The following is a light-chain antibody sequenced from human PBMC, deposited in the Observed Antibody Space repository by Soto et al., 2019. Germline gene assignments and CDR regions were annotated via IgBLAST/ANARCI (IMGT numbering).Light chain of an antibody. J-gene: IGKJ1*01. V-gene: IGKV3-11*01. CDR1: QSVRSY. CDR3: QQYNSSPET. CDR2: DAF. Sequence: EIVLTQSPGTLSFSPGERATLSCRASQSVRSYLAWYQHKPGQAPRLLIYDAFNRATGIPARFSGSGSGTEFTLTISSLQSEDFAVYYCQQYNSSPETFGQGTKVDIK.